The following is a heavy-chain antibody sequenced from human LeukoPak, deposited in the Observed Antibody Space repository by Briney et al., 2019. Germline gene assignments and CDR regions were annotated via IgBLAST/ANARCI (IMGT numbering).Heavy chain of an antibody. Sequence: PGGSLRLSCAASEFTFNNAWMSWVRQAPGKGLEWVGRVKSDTDGGTTDYAAPVKGRFTISRDDSKNMVYLQMNSLRTDDTAVYYCTAGTGQSDHDYWGPGTLVTVSS. V-gene: IGHV3-15*01. J-gene: IGHJ4*02. D-gene: IGHD3/OR15-3a*01. CDR2: VKSDTDGGTT. CDR1: EFTFNNAW. CDR3: TAGTGQSDHDY.